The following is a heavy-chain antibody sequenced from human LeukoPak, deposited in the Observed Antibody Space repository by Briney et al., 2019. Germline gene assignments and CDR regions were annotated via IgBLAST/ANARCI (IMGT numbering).Heavy chain of an antibody. CDR2: ISGSGGST. V-gene: IGHV3-23*01. CDR1: GFTFSSYA. Sequence: PRRSLRLSCAASGFTFSSYAMHWVRQAPGKGLEWVSAISGSGGSTYYADSVKGRFTISRDNSKNTLYLQMNSLRAEDTAVYYCVNGRVTMMVSWGQGTLVTVSS. D-gene: IGHD3-22*01. CDR3: VNGRVTMMVS. J-gene: IGHJ4*02.